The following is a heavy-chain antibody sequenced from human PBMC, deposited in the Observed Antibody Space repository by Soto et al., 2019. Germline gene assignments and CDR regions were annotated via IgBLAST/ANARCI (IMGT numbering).Heavy chain of an antibody. CDR1: GFTFSSYA. V-gene: IGHV3-23*01. J-gene: IGHJ4*02. CDR2: ISGSGGST. Sequence: EVQLLESGGGLVQPGGSLRLSCAASGFTFSSYAMNWARQAPGKGLEWVSAISGSGGSTYYADSVKGRFTISRDNSKNTLYLQMNSLRAEDTAVYYCAKGGSGNYYKSFNYWGQGTLVTVSS. D-gene: IGHD3-10*01. CDR3: AKGGSGNYYKSFNY.